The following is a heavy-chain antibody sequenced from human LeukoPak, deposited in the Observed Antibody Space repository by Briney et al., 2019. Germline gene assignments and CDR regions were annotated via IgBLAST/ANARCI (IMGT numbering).Heavy chain of an antibody. CDR3: ARDHGLLRYFDY. V-gene: IGHV1-46*01. CDR2: ISPSGGST. J-gene: IGHJ4*02. D-gene: IGHD3-9*01. CDR1: GYTFTRYY. Sequence: ASVKVSCKAFGYTFTRYYMHWVRQAPGQGPEWMGVISPSGGSTTYAQKFQGRVTLTRDMSTSTDYLELSSLRSEDTAVYYCARDHGLLRYFDYWGQGTLVTVSS.